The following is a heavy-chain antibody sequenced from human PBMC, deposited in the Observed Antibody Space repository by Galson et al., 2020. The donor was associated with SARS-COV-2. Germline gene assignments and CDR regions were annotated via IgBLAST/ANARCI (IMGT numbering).Heavy chain of an antibody. D-gene: IGHD3-10*01. J-gene: IGHJ5*02. Sequence: FYNPSLNSRATISADTSKNQFSLNLRSATAADTAVYYCVRFLVTMIRGVVTYNWIDPWGQGTLVTVSS. CDR3: VRFLVTMIRGVVTYNWIDP. V-gene: IGHV4-30-2*05.